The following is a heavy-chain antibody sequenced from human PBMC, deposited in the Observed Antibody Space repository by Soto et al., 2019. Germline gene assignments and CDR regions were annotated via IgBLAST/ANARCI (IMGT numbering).Heavy chain of an antibody. D-gene: IGHD3-3*01. CDR1: GFTFSSYT. J-gene: IGHJ6*02. V-gene: IGHV3-30-3*01. CDR2: ISYDGSNK. CDR3: ARVNRGCYTDYFAGMDV. Sequence: QVQLVESGGGVVQPGRSLRLSCAASGFTFSSYTMHWVRQAPGKGLEWVAVISYDGSNKYYADSVKGRFTISRDNSKDTMYLQMNRLRADDTAAYYCARVNRGCYTDYFAGMDVRGQGTMVSVSS.